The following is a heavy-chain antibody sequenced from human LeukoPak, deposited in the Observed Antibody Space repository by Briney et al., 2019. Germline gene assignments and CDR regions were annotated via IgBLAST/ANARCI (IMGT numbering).Heavy chain of an antibody. V-gene: IGHV1-18*01. CDR1: GYTFTNYG. CDR2: ITTYNGNT. CDR3: ARDGVFSISGYYDSSGYGFDI. J-gene: IGHJ3*02. Sequence: GASVKVSCKASGYTFTNYGITWVRQAPGQGLEWMGWITTYNGNTNYAQKFQGRVTMTTDTSTSTGYMELRSLRSDDTAVYYCARDGVFSISGYYDSSGYGFDIWGQGTMVAVSS. D-gene: IGHD3-22*01.